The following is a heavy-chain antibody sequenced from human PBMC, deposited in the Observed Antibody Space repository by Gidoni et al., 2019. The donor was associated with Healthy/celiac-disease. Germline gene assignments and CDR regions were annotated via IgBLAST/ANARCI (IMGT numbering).Heavy chain of an antibody. CDR1: GFPLSSYW. D-gene: IGHD1-26*01. J-gene: IGHJ3*02. Sequence: EVQLVESGCGLVQPGGSLRLSCRASGFPLSSYWMSWVRQAPGKGLVWVANIKQDRSEKYYVDSVKGRFTISRDNAKNSLYLQMNSLRAEDTAVYYCARDRGSYADVTDAFDIWGQGTMVTVSS. CDR3: ARDRGSYADVTDAFDI. V-gene: IGHV3-7*01. CDR2: IKQDRSEK.